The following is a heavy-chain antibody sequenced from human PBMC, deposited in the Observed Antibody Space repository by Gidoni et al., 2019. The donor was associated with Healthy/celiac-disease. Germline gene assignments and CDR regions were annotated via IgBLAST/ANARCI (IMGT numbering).Heavy chain of an antibody. J-gene: IGHJ4*02. D-gene: IGHD3-3*01. V-gene: IGHV3-23*01. Sequence: EVQLLESGGGLVQPGGSLRLSCAASGFPFSSYAMSWVRQAPGKGLEWVSAISGSGGSTYYADSVKGRFTISRDNSKNTLYLQMNSLRAEDTAVYYCAKNYDFWSGLFDYWGQGTLVTVSS. CDR1: GFPFSSYA. CDR2: ISGSGGST. CDR3: AKNYDFWSGLFDY.